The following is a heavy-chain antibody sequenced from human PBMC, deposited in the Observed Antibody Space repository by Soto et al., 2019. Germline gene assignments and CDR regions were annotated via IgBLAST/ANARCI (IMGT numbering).Heavy chain of an antibody. V-gene: IGHV4-59*08. CDR1: GGSISSYY. CDR3: ARHDYSGSYYDY. J-gene: IGHJ4*02. CDR2: IYYSGST. D-gene: IGHD1-26*01. Sequence: TSETLSLTCTVSGGSISSYYWSWIRQPPGKGLEWIGYIYYSGSTNYNPSLKSRVTISVDTSKNQFSLKLSSVTAADTAVYYCARHDYSGSYYDYWGQGTPVTVSS.